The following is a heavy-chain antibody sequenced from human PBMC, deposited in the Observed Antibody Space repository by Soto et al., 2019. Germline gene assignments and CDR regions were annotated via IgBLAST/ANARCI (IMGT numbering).Heavy chain of an antibody. D-gene: IGHD3-3*01. J-gene: IGHJ6*02. CDR3: ARDRKISITIFGVVTMSHYYYYGMDV. CDR2: ISYDGSNK. V-gene: IGHV3-30-3*01. CDR1: GLNFSSYA. Sequence: PGGSMRLSCTASGLNFSSYAMHWVRQETGKGLEWVAVISYDGSNKYYADSVKGRFTISRDNSKNTLYLQMNSLRAEDTAVYYCARDRKISITIFGVVTMSHYYYYGMDVWGQGTTVTVSS.